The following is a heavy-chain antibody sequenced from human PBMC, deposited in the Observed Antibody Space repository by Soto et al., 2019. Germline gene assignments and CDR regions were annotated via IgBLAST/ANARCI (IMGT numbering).Heavy chain of an antibody. J-gene: IGHJ3*02. D-gene: IGHD2-21*02. CDR1: ELNFNSAW. CDR3: TTSIVVTTFDVFNI. Sequence: GGALRLSCAASELNFNSAWMSWVRQAPGKGLEWVGRSKSKSDGGTTDYAAPVKGRFTISRDDSKNTLYLRMSGLKTEDTALYFCTTSIVVTTFDVFNIWGQGTMVTVSS. CDR2: SKSKSDGGTT. V-gene: IGHV3-15*01.